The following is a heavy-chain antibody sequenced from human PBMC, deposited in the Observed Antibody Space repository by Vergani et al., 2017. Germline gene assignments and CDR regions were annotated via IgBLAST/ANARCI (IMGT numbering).Heavy chain of an antibody. J-gene: IGHJ6*03. Sequence: QVQLVQSGAEVKKPGSSVRVSCKASGGTFSSYAISWVRQAPGQGLEWMGGIIPIFGTANYAQRFHGRVTITADESTSTAYMELSSLRSEDTAGYYCASNWHIEIVPAALRAPDPSYYYYYMDGWGKGTTVTVSS. D-gene: IGHD2-2*02. V-gene: IGHV1-69*01. CDR2: IIPIFGTA. CDR3: ASNWHIEIVPAALRAPDPSYYYYYMDG. CDR1: GGTFSSYA.